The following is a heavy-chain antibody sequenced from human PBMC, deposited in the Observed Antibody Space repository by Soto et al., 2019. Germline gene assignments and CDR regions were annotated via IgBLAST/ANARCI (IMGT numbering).Heavy chain of an antibody. CDR3: ARPLWGDSSGYQGWYFDL. Sequence: EVQLVESGGGLVQPGGSLRLSCAASGFTFSSYWMSWVRQAPGKGLEWVANIKQDGSEKYYVDSVKGRFTMSRDNAKNSLYLQMNSLRAEDTAVYYCARPLWGDSSGYQGWYFDLWGRGTLVTVSS. CDR2: IKQDGSEK. CDR1: GFTFSSYW. J-gene: IGHJ2*01. V-gene: IGHV3-7*01. D-gene: IGHD3-22*01.